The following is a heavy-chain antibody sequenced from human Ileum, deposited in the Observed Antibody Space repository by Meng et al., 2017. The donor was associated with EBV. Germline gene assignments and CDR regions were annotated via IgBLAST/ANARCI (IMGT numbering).Heavy chain of an antibody. CDR3: ASAYDYGDYEAFAY. J-gene: IGHJ4*02. D-gene: IGHD4-17*01. Sequence: QLQAAGPVLVTPSATLSPTCTVSGGSISTGNFYWGWIRQSPGKALECIGTIYYRGNTFYNPSLKSRLTISIDTSKNEFSLTLRPVTAADTALYYCASAYDYGDYEAFAYWGPGSLVTVSS. V-gene: IGHV4-39*07. CDR2: IYYRGNT. CDR1: GGSISTGNFY.